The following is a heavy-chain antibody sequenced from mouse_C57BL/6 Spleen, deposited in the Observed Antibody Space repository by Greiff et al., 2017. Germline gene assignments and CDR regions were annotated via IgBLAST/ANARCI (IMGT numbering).Heavy chain of an antibody. D-gene: IGHD2-5*01. V-gene: IGHV5-16*01. CDR3: ARADSNYFDY. CDR2: INYDGSST. Sequence: DVKLVESEGGLVQPGSSMKLSCTASGFTFSDYYMAWVRQVPEKGLEWVANINYDGSSTYYLDSLKSRFIISRDNAKNILYLQMSSLKSEDTATYYCARADSNYFDYWGQGTTLTVSS. J-gene: IGHJ2*01. CDR1: GFTFSDYY.